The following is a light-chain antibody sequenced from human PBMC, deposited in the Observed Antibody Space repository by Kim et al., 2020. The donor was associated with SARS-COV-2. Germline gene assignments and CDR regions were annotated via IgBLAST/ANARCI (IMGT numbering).Light chain of an antibody. V-gene: IGLV2-11*03. CDR1: SSDVGIYNY. CDR2: DVN. J-gene: IGLJ1*01. Sequence: GQSVASSCTGTSSDVGIYNYVSWYQQHPGKAPKFMIYDVNKRPSGVPDRFSGSKSGNTASLTISGLQAEDEADYYCCSYAGSNTWVFGTGTKVTVL. CDR3: CSYAGSNTWV.